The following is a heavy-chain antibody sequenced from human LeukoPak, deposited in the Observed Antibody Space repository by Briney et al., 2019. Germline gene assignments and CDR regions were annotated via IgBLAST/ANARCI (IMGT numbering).Heavy chain of an antibody. Sequence: GGSLRLSCAVSGFTFSSYGMHWVRQAPGKGLEWVAVISYDGSNRYYADSVKGRFTISRDNSKNTLYLQMNSLRAEDTAVYYCAKGPKRYNILTGYFVIETAFDIWGQGTMVTVSS. CDR2: ISYDGSNR. J-gene: IGHJ3*02. D-gene: IGHD3-9*01. V-gene: IGHV3-30*18. CDR3: AKGPKRYNILTGYFVIETAFDI. CDR1: GFTFSSYG.